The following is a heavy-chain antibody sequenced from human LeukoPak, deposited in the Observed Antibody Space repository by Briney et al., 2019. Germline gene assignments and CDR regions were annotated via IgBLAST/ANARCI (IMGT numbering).Heavy chain of an antibody. CDR3: ARAKSRNDAFDI. CDR1: GFTFSSYW. CDR2: INSDGSST. V-gene: IGHV3-74*01. Sequence: GGSLRLSCAASGFTFSSYWMHWVRQAPGKGLVWVSRINSDGSSTSYADSVKGRFTIPRDNAKNTLYLQMNSLRAEDTAVYYCARAKSRNDAFDIWGQGTMVTVSS. J-gene: IGHJ3*02.